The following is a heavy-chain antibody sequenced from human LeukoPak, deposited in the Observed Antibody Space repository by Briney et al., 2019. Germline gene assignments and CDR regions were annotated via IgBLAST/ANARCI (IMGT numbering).Heavy chain of an antibody. J-gene: IGHJ5*02. CDR1: GGSFSGYY. CDR2: INHSGST. Sequence: SSETLSLTCAVYGGSFSGYYWSWIRQPPGKGLEWIGEINHSGSTNYNPSLKSRVTISVDTSKNQFSLKLSSVTAADTAVYYCARDGDSSSWYSLVSWFDPWGQGTLVTVSS. V-gene: IGHV4-34*01. CDR3: ARDGDSSSWYSLVSWFDP. D-gene: IGHD6-13*01.